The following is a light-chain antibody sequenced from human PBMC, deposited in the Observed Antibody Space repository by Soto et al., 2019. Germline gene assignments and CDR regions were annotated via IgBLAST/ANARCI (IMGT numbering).Light chain of an antibody. CDR2: DVS. J-gene: IGLJ2*01. V-gene: IGLV2-11*01. CDR3: CSYEGDLAL. Sequence: QSVLAQPRSVSGSPGQSVTISCTGTSSDVGGYDFVSWYQQHPGKAPKLMISDVSKRPSGVPDRFSGSKSGNTASLTISGLQAEDEADYYCCSYEGDLALFGGGTKLTV. CDR1: SSDVGGYDF.